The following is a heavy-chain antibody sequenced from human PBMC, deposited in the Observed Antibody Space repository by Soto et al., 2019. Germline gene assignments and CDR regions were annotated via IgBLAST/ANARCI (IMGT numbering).Heavy chain of an antibody. CDR1: GFRFDDYA. CDR2: INWNSDTI. J-gene: IGHJ4*02. Sequence: EVQLVESGGGSVQPGGSLRLSCVASGFRFDDYAMHWVRQRPGKGLEWVSGINWNSDTIGYDDSVKGRFIVSRDNAEGSLLLQMSSLRAEDTAIYFCAMSNINDLYYHFESWGQGTPVTVSS. D-gene: IGHD3-10*01. V-gene: IGHV3-9*01. CDR3: AMSNINDLYYHFES.